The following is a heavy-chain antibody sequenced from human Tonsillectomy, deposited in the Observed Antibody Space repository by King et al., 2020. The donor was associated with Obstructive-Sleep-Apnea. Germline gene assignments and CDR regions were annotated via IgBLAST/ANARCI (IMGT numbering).Heavy chain of an antibody. J-gene: IGHJ5*02. Sequence: VQLVESGGGLVKPGGSLRLSCAASGFTFSNAWMSWVRQAPGKGLEWGGRIKSKTDGGTTEYAAPVKGRFIILRDDSKNTLYLQMNSLKTEDTAVYYCTTDGCSSTSCYDNWFDPWGQGTLVTVSS. CDR1: GFTFSNAW. V-gene: IGHV3-15*01. CDR2: IKSKTDGGTT. D-gene: IGHD2-2*01. CDR3: TTDGCSSTSCYDNWFDP.